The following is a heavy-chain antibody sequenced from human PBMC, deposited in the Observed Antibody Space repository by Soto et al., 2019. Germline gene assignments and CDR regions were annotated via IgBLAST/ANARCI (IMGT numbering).Heavy chain of an antibody. D-gene: IGHD4-17*01. Sequence: SETLCLTCTVSGGSISSSSYYWGWIRQPPGKGLEWIGSIYYSGSTYYNPSLKSRITISVDTSKNQFSLKLSSVTAADTAVYYCARRRRWASPKESYYYYGMDVWGQGTTVTVSS. CDR3: ARRRRWASPKESYYYYGMDV. CDR2: IYYSGST. CDR1: GGSISSSSYY. V-gene: IGHV4-39*01. J-gene: IGHJ6*02.